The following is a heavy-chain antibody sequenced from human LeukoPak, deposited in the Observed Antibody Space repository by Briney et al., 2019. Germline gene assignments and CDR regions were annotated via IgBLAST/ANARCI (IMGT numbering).Heavy chain of an antibody. D-gene: IGHD2/OR15-2a*01. Sequence: PSETLSLTCTVSGGSISSGSYYWSWIRQPAGKGLEWIGRIYTSGSTNYNPSLKSRVTISVDTSKNQFSLKLSSVTAADTAVYYCARAAFRPVPYFDYWGQGTLVTVSS. CDR3: ARAAFRPVPYFDY. CDR1: GGSISSGSYY. CDR2: IYTSGST. J-gene: IGHJ4*02. V-gene: IGHV4-61*02.